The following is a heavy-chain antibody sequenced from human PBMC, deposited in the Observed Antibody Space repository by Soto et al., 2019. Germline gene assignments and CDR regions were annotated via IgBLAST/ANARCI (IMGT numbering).Heavy chain of an antibody. J-gene: IGHJ4*02. V-gene: IGHV4-34*01. CDR3: ARGIGYCSSINCYSSRRLRFDS. CDR2: VNHSGTT. D-gene: IGHD2-2*01. CDR1: GGSFSGYY. Sequence: QVQLQQWGAGLLKPSETLSLTGAVYGGSFSGYYWTWIRQSPEKGLEWIGEVNHSGTTYYNPSLKTRVTISVHTSKNQFSLKMSSVTAADTAVYYCARGIGYCSSINCYSSRRLRFDSWGQGTLVTVSS.